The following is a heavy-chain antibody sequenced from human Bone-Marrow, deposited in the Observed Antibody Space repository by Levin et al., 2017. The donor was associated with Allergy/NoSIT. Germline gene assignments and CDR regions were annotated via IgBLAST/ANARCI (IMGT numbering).Heavy chain of an antibody. V-gene: IGHV3-7*01. Sequence: ETLSLTCAASGFTFSSYWMSWVRQAPGKGLEWVANIKQDGSEKYYVDSVKGRFTISRDNAKNSLYLQMNSLRAEDTAVYYCARANSNSDYWGQGTLVTVSS. CDR1: GFTFSSYW. D-gene: IGHD1-1*01. CDR3: ARANSNSDY. J-gene: IGHJ4*02. CDR2: IKQDGSEK.